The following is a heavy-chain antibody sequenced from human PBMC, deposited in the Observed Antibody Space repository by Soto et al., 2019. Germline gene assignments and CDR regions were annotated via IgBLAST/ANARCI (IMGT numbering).Heavy chain of an antibody. V-gene: IGHV4-30-4*01. J-gene: IGHJ5*02. CDR3: ASEIVVVPAALNWFDP. D-gene: IGHD2-2*01. CDR2: IYYSGST. CDR1: GGSISSGDYY. Sequence: SETLSLTCTVSGGSISSGDYYWSWIRQPPGKGLEWIGYIYYSGSTYYNPSLKSRVTISVDTSKNQFSLKLSSVTAADTAVYYCASEIVVVPAALNWFDPWGQGTLVTVSS.